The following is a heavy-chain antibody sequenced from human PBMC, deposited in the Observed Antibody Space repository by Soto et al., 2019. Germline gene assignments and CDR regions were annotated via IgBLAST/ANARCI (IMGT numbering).Heavy chain of an antibody. CDR1: GYTFTSSG. J-gene: IGHJ6*02. CDR2: ISAHTGSS. Sequence: ASVKVSCKASGYTFTSSGMSWVRQAPGQGLEWMGWISAHTGSSEYAQRFQGRVTMTTDRSTSTAYMELRSLRSDDTAVYYCAREISGRSGFWYYYYGIDVWGQGTTVTVSS. D-gene: IGHD3-10*01. CDR3: AREISGRSGFWYYYYGIDV. V-gene: IGHV1-18*01.